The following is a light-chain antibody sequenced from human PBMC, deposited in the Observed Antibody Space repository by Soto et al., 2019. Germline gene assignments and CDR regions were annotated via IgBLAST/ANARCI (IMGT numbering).Light chain of an antibody. CDR2: DVT. V-gene: IGLV2-14*03. Sequence: QSVLTQPASVSGSPGQSITISCTGTGSDIGSYNYVSWYQHHPGKAPKFIIYDVTNRPSGVSDRFSGSKSGSTASLTISGLQAEDEADYYCNSYTSASTYVFGTGTKVTVL. J-gene: IGLJ1*01. CDR3: NSYTSASTYV. CDR1: GSDIGSYNY.